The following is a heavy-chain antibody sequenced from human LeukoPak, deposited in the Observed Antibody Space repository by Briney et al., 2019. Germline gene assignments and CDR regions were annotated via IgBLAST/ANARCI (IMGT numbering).Heavy chain of an antibody. CDR2: IKPDGSEK. CDR3: ARLNGRFDY. Sequence: GGSLRLSCAASGFTFGIYWMSWVRQAPGKGLEWVANIKPDGSEKYYVDSVKGRFTTSRDNAKNSLYLQMNSLRAEDTAVYYCARLNGRFDYWGQGTLVTVSS. V-gene: IGHV3-7*01. CDR1: GFTFGIYW. D-gene: IGHD2-8*01. J-gene: IGHJ4*02.